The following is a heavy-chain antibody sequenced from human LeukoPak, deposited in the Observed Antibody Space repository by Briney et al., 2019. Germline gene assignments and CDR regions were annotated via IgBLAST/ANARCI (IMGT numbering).Heavy chain of an antibody. J-gene: IGHJ4*02. V-gene: IGHV3-23*01. CDR2: ISGSGGST. CDR3: AKGLFMITFGGVIGDY. D-gene: IGHD3-16*02. CDR1: GFTFSSYA. Sequence: GGSLRLSCAASGFTFSSYAMNWVRQAPGKGLEWVSAISGSGGSTYYADSVKGRFTISRDNSKNTLYLQMNSLRAEDTAVYYCAKGLFMITFGGVIGDYWGQGTLVTVSS.